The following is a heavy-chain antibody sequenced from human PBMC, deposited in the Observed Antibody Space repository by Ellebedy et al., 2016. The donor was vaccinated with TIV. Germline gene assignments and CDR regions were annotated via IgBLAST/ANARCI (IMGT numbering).Heavy chain of an antibody. D-gene: IGHD2-21*02. J-gene: IGHJ6*03. V-gene: IGHV3-23*01. Sequence: GGSLRLXXAASGFPFSSYAMSSVRQAPGRRLAWLSAISGSGGSTHYVDSVRGRFTISRDNSKNTLYLQMTSLRAEDTAVYYCAKAPTAIFAHFYYYYYYMDVWGKGTTVTVSS. CDR2: ISGSGGST. CDR3: AKAPTAIFAHFYYYYYYMDV. CDR1: GFPFSSYA.